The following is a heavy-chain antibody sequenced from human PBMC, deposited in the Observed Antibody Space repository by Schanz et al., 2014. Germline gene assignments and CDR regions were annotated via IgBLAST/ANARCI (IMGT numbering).Heavy chain of an antibody. CDR2: ISASGGTT. CDR1: GFSFSSYA. V-gene: IGHV3-23*01. CDR3: ARGRVLES. D-gene: IGHD1-1*01. Sequence: EVHLLESGGGLVQPGGSLRLSCAASGFSFSSYAMGWVRQIPGKGLEWVSAISASGGTTYYADSVKGRFTISRDNSKTTVYLQMNSLRAEDTAVYYCARGRVLESWGQGTLXTVSS. J-gene: IGHJ5*02.